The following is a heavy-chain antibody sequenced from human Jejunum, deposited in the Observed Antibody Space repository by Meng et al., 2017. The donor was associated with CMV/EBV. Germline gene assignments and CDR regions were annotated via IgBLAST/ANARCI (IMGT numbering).Heavy chain of an antibody. D-gene: IGHD3-9*01. Sequence: TYDMHWIRQAPGKGLEWVTFISNDGSNKYYGDSVKGRFTISRDNSKNTLYLQMNSLRAEDTSVYYCVKDRGVPYYESLTGYSYFDYWGQGALVTVSS. J-gene: IGHJ4*02. CDR3: VKDRGVPYYESLTGYSYFDY. CDR1: TYD. CDR2: ISNDGSNK. V-gene: IGHV3-30*02.